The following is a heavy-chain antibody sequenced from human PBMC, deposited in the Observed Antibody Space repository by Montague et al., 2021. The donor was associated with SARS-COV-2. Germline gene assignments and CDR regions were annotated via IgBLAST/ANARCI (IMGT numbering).Heavy chain of an antibody. Sequence: IYYIGSTYYNPSLKSLFTISVDPSNNQFSLKRSSVTAADTAVYYFARPTYYYDSSVSDAFDIWGQGTMVTV. V-gene: IGHV4-39*01. CDR2: IYYIGST. CDR3: ARPTYYYDSSVSDAFDI. D-gene: IGHD3-22*01. J-gene: IGHJ3*02.